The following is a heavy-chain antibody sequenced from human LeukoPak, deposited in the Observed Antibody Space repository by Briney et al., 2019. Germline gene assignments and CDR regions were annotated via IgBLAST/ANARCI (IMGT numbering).Heavy chain of an antibody. CDR2: INPSGGGA. Sequence: ASVKVSCKASGYTFTSHYMHWVRQAPGQGLEWMGVINPSGGGASYGQTFQGRVTMTRDTSTSTVYMELSSLRSEDSAVYYCAREDMFYDYVSGTYPYFDFWGQGTLVTVAS. V-gene: IGHV1-46*01. D-gene: IGHD3-16*02. J-gene: IGHJ4*02. CDR3: AREDMFYDYVSGTYPYFDF. CDR1: GYTFTSHY.